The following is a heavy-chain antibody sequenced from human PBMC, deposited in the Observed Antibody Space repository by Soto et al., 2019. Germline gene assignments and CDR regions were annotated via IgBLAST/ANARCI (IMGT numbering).Heavy chain of an antibody. J-gene: IGHJ6*02. Sequence: LSLTCTVSGGSISSGDYYWSWIRQPPGKGLEWIGYIYYSGSTYYNPSLKSRVTISVDTSKNQFSLKLSSVTAADTAVYYCARDSGGSHWNPAYYYGMDVWGQGTTVTVSS. V-gene: IGHV4-30-4*01. D-gene: IGHD1-1*01. CDR1: GGSISSGDYY. CDR3: ARDSGGSHWNPAYYYGMDV. CDR2: IYYSGST.